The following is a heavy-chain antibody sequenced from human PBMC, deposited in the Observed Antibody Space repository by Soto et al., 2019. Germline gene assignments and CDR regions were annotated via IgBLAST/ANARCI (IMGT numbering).Heavy chain of an antibody. CDR3: AKESKSKVTSVKQLVPLNWFDP. CDR2: ISGSGGST. D-gene: IGHD6-6*01. V-gene: IGHV3-23*01. Sequence: RGSLRLSCAASGFTFSSYAMSWVRQAPGKGLEWVSAISGSGGSTYYADSVKGRFTISRDNSKNTLYLQMNSLRAEDTAVYYCAKESKSKVTSVKQLVPLNWFDPWGQGNLVTVSS. J-gene: IGHJ5*02. CDR1: GFTFSSYA.